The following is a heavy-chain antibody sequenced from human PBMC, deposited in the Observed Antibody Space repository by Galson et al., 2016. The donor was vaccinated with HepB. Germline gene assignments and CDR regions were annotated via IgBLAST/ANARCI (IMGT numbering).Heavy chain of an antibody. CDR1: GFTVSDYY. J-gene: IGHJ6*03. Sequence: SLRLSCAASGFTVSDYYMTWVRQAPGKGLEWVSVVFLGGSTYYAQSVEGRFTISRDDSKNTLHLQMNSLTAEDTAVYFCARTSYRECTGTHCVNFRYYHYFMDVWGKGTTVTVSS. D-gene: IGHD2-8*02. CDR2: VFLGGST. CDR3: ARTSYRECTGTHCVNFRYYHYFMDV. V-gene: IGHV3-53*01.